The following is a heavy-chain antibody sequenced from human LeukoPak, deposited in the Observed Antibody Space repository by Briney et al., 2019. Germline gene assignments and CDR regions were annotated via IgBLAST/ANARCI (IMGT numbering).Heavy chain of an antibody. J-gene: IGHJ4*02. V-gene: IGHV3-21*01. CDR2: ISSSSSYI. D-gene: IGHD5-12*01. CDR3: ARDLDSGYDLGY. CDR1: GFTFSSYS. Sequence: GGSLRLSCAASGFTFSSYSMNWVRQAPGKGLEWVSSISSSSSYIYYADSVKGRFTISRDNAKNSLYLQMNSLRAEDTAVYYCARDLDSGYDLGYWGQGTLVTLSS.